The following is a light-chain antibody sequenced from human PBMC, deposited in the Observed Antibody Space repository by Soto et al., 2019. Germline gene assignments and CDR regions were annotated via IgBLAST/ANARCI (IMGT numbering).Light chain of an antibody. V-gene: IGKV3-15*01. CDR3: QQYFEWPPMT. Sequence: VMQQSPATLSVSPGERATLSCWASATVATKLAWYQQKPGQAPRLLISGASTRAAGISDRFRGSGSGTEFTLTISSLRSEDSAIYYCQQYFEWPPMTFGQGTKVEI. J-gene: IGKJ1*01. CDR1: ATVATK. CDR2: GAS.